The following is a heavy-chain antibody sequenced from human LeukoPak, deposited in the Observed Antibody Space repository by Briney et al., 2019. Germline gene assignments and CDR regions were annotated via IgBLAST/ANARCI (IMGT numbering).Heavy chain of an antibody. V-gene: IGHV4-34*01. CDR1: GGSFSGYY. D-gene: IGHD5/OR15-5a*01. J-gene: IGHJ3*02. Sequence: SETLSLTCAVYGGSFSGYYWSWIRQPPGKGLEWIGEINHSRSTNYNPSLKSRVTISVDTSKNQFSLKLSSVTAADTAVYYCARGHLVSNAFDIWGQGTMVTVSS. CDR2: INHSRST. CDR3: ARGHLVSNAFDI.